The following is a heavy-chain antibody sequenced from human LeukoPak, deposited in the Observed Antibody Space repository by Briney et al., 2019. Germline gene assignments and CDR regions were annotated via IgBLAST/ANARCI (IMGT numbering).Heavy chain of an antibody. D-gene: IGHD1-26*01. J-gene: IGHJ4*02. CDR1: GFTVSSNY. CDR2: IYKNAIT. V-gene: IGHV3-53*01. CDR3: ARWDRWGYFDH. Sequence: PGGSLRLSCAASGFTVSSNYMTWVRQAPGKGLEWVSVIYKNAITYYADSVKGRFTVSRDNAKNTVYLQMNSLRGDDTAVYYCARWDRWGYFDHWGQGTLVTVSS.